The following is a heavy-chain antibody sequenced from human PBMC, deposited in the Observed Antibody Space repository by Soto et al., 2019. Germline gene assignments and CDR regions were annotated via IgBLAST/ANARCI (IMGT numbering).Heavy chain of an antibody. V-gene: IGHV1-69*06. CDR2: IIPIFNST. CDR3: ARAGRGKKAGYNGLVSLGY. D-gene: IGHD2-2*02. J-gene: IGHJ4*02. Sequence: QVQLVQSGAEVKTPGSSLKVSCKVSGSRFSNYVISWVRQAPGHGLEWLGRIIPIFNSTKYAQNFQGRVTITSDKSTITASLELSSLRSDDTAVYYCARAGRGKKAGYNGLVSLGYWGQGTLVTVAA. CDR1: GSRFSNYV.